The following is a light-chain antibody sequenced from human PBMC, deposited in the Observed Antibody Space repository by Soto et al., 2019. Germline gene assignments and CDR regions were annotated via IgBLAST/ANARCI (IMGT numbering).Light chain of an antibody. CDR2: DVN. Sequence: QSVLTQPASVSGAPGQSITLSCTGASSDVGGKNYVSWYQQYPGKAPKLIVCDVNNRPSGVSNRFSGSKSGNSASLTISGLQAEDEADYYCSSFTGTSYVFGTGTKVTVL. V-gene: IGLV2-14*01. CDR3: SSFTGTSYV. J-gene: IGLJ1*01. CDR1: SSDVGGKNY.